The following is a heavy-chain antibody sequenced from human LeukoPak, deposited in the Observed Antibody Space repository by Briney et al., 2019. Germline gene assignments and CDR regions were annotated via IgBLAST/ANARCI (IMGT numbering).Heavy chain of an antibody. CDR2: ITPIFGTA. D-gene: IGHD3-22*01. J-gene: IGHJ4*02. CDR3: ARDFPSRAYYYDSSGYSSFDY. V-gene: IGHV1-69*01. CDR1: GGTFSSYA. Sequence: SVKVSCKASGGTFSSYAISWVRQAPGQGLEWMGGITPIFGTANYAQKFQGRVTITADESTSTAYMELSSLRSEDTAVYYCARDFPSRAYYYDSSGYSSFDYWGQGTLVTVSS.